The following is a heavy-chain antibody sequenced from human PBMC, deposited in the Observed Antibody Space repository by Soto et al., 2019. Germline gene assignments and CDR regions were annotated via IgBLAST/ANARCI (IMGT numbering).Heavy chain of an antibody. J-gene: IGHJ3*02. D-gene: IGHD2-21*02. CDR2: IYYSGST. Sequence: QVQLQESGPGLVKPSQTLSLTCTVSGGSISSGGYYWSWIRQHPGKGLEWIGYIYYSGSTYYNPSLNSRVTISVDTSKNQFSLKLSSVTAADTAVYYWARMAYCGGDCSDAFDIWGQGTMVTVSS. V-gene: IGHV4-31*03. CDR3: ARMAYCGGDCSDAFDI. CDR1: GGSISSGGYY.